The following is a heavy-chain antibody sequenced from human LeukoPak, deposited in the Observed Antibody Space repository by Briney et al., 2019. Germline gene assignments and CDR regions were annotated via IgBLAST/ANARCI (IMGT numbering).Heavy chain of an antibody. D-gene: IGHD2-2*01. CDR2: IRGSSTTI. CDR1: GFTFSTSS. J-gene: IGHJ4*02. CDR3: ARDARSHCGTDACYGPYFDY. Sequence: GGFLRLSCTASGFTFSTSSMNWVRQTPGKGLEWISYIRGSSTTIYYADSVKGRFTISRDNGRNSLYLQMNDVRAEDTGVYFCARDARSHCGTDACYGPYFDYWGQGSLVTVSS. V-gene: IGHV3-48*01.